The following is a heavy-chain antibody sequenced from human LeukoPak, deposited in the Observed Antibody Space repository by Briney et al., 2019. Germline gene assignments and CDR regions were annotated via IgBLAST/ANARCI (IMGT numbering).Heavy chain of an antibody. D-gene: IGHD1-26*01. Sequence: PSETLSLTCTVSGDSISTYYWSWIRQPPGKGLEWIGYIYYSGRTNYNPSLKSRVTISVDTSKNQFSLRLSSVTAADTAVYYCARGGNTGSLTHFDYWGQGTLVTVSS. V-gene: IGHV4-59*08. J-gene: IGHJ4*02. CDR1: GDSISTYY. CDR3: ARGGNTGSLTHFDY. CDR2: IYYSGRT.